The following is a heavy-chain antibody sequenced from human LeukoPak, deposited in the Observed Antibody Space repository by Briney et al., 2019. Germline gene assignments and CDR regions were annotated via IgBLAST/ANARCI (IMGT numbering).Heavy chain of an antibody. V-gene: IGHV3-23*01. D-gene: IGHD3-22*01. CDR3: AKDQAMIVVGGFDY. CDR1: GFTFSSYA. CDR2: ISGSGGST. J-gene: IGHJ4*02. Sequence: PGGSLRLSCAASGFTFSSYAMSWVRQAPGKGLEWVSAISGSGGSTYYADSVKGRFTISRDNSKNTLYQQMNSLRAEDTAVYYCAKDQAMIVVGGFDYWGQGTLVTVSS.